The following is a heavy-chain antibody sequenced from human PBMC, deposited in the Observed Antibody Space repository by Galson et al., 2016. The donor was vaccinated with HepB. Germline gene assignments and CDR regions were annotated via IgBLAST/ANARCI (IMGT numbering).Heavy chain of an antibody. CDR1: GFTFSTFS. J-gene: IGHJ6*02. D-gene: IGHD5-12*01. V-gene: IGHV3-33*01. Sequence: SLRLSCAASGFTFSTFSMHWVRQAPGKGLEWVALIYYDGSNKYYADSVKGRFTISRDNSYNTLYLQMNSLRAEDTAVYYCARGRWIMDVWGQGTTVTVSS. CDR3: ARGRWIMDV. CDR2: IYYDGSNK.